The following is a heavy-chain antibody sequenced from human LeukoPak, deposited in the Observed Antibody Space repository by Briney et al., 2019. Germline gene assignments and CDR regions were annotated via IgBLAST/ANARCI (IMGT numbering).Heavy chain of an antibody. D-gene: IGHD3-3*01. CDR1: GGSISSGGYY. CDR3: ARGSSYDFWSGRNWFDP. J-gene: IGHJ5*02. V-gene: IGHV4-30-2*01. CDR2: IYHSGST. Sequence: PSETLSLTCTVSGGSISSGGYYWSWIRQPPGKGLEWIGYIYHSGSTYYNPSLKSRVTISVDRSKNQFSLKLSSVTAADTAVYYCARGSSYDFWSGRNWFDPWGQGTLVTVSS.